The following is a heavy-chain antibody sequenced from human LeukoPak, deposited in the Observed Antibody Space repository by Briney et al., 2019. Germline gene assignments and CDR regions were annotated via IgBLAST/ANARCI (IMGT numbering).Heavy chain of an antibody. J-gene: IGHJ4*02. Sequence: GGSLRLSCAASGFTFSSCAMSWVRQAPGKGLEGGSGISAGGGLTLYANSVKGRFTISRDNSKTTLHLQMNSLGADDTAVYYCAKVATWTYFYSWGQGTLVTVSS. CDR2: ISAGGGLT. CDR3: AKVATWTYFYS. D-gene: IGHD3/OR15-3a*01. V-gene: IGHV3-23*01. CDR1: GFTFSSCA.